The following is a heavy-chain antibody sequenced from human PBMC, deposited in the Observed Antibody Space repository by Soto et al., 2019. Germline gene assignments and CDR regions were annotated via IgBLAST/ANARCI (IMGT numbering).Heavy chain of an antibody. CDR1: GSPISSYY. CDR3: VTSLTGYYKYFDY. CDR2: IYYTGTT. D-gene: IGHD3-9*01. Sequence: PSETLSLTCSVSGSPISSYYWSWFRQPPGQGLEWVGYIYYTGTTTYNPSLRSRVAISVDASKSQFSLDLRSVTAADTAVYFCVTSLTGYYKYFDYWGQGTLVTVSS. V-gene: IGHV4-59*08. J-gene: IGHJ4*02.